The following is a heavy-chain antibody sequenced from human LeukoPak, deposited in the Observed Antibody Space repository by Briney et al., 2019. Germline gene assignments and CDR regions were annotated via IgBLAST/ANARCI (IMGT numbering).Heavy chain of an antibody. D-gene: IGHD2-2*01. CDR1: GYTFTNYD. CDR3: ARVIVVVPAAQIRFDP. V-gene: IGHV1-8*03. CDR2: MNPNSGNT. J-gene: IGHJ5*02. Sequence: RASVKVSCKASGYTFTNYDINWVRQATGQGLEWMGWMNPNSGNTGYAQKFQGRVTITRNTSISTAYMELSSLTSEDTAVYYCARVIVVVPAAQIRFDPWGQGTLVTVSS.